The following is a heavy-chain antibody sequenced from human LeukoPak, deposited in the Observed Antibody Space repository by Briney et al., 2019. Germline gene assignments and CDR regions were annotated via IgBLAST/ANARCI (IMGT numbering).Heavy chain of an antibody. J-gene: IGHJ6*03. CDR1: GGSISSYY. Sequence: SETLSLTCTVSGGSISSYYWSWIRQPPGKGLEWIGYIYYSGSANYNPSLKSRVTISVDTSKNHFSLKLSSVTAADTAVYYCARTCEAKAAINYYYYYYMDVWGKGTTVTVSS. CDR3: ARTCEAKAAINYYYYYYMDV. V-gene: IGHV4-59*01. CDR2: IYYSGSA. D-gene: IGHD2-15*01.